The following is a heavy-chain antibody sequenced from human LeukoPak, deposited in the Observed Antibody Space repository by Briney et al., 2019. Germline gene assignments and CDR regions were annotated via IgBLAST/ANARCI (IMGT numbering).Heavy chain of an antibody. J-gene: IGHJ2*01. Sequence: SETLSLTCGVDGGSFTASYWSWIRQSPGKGLEWIGEIHHAGDTNYNPSLKSRVTISLDIYRAQFSLNLKSVTAADTAVYYCARVTGGGNVAYWYFDLWGRAPWSLSPQ. CDR1: GGSFTASY. D-gene: IGHD4-23*01. V-gene: IGHV4-34*01. CDR3: ARVTGGGNVAYWYFDL. CDR2: IHHAGDT.